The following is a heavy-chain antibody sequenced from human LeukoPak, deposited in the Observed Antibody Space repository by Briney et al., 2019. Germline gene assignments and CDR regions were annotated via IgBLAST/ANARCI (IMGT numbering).Heavy chain of an antibody. V-gene: IGHV4-34*01. Sequence: SETLSLTCAVYGGSFSGYYWSWIRQPPGKGLEWIGEINHSGSTNYNPSLKSRVTISVDTSKNQFFLKLSSVTAADTAVYYCARGPMGQDIVVVVAATSPVYFQHWGQGTLVTVSS. CDR2: INHSGST. CDR1: GGSFSGYY. J-gene: IGHJ1*01. D-gene: IGHD2-15*01. CDR3: ARGPMGQDIVVVVAATSPVYFQH.